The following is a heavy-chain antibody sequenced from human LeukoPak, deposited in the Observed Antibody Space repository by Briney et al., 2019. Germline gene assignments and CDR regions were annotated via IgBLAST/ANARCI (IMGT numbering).Heavy chain of an antibody. Sequence: SETLSLTCTVSGGSISSYYWSWIRQPAGKGLEWIGRIYTSGSTNYNPSLKSRVTMSVDTSKNQFSLKLSSVTAADTAVYYCARDSEEYDFWSGRYWFDPWGQGTLVTVSS. D-gene: IGHD3-3*01. V-gene: IGHV4-4*07. CDR3: ARDSEEYDFWSGRYWFDP. CDR2: IYTSGST. CDR1: GGSISSYY. J-gene: IGHJ5*02.